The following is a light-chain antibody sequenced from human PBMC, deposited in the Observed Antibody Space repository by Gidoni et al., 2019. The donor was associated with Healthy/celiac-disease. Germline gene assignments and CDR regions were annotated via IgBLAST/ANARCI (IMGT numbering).Light chain of an antibody. CDR3: SSYTRSNTGV. J-gene: IGLJ2*01. CDR1: SSDVGGYNY. V-gene: IGLV2-14*01. CDR2: EVS. Sequence: QSALTQPASVSGSPGPSITISCTGTSSDVGGYNYVSWYQQHPGKAPKLMIYEVSNRPSGVSNRFSGSKSGNTASLTISGLQAEDEADYYCSSYTRSNTGVFGGGTKLTVL.